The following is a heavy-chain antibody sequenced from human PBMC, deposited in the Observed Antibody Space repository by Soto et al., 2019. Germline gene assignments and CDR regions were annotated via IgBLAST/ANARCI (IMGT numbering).Heavy chain of an antibody. Sequence: PGGSLRLSCAASGFTFSSYGMHWVRQAPGKGLEWVAVIWYDGSNKYYADSVKGRFTISRDNSKNTLYLQMNSLRAGDTAVYYCARETYYDFWSGYYNNWFDPWGQGTLVTVSS. CDR1: GFTFSSYG. V-gene: IGHV3-33*01. CDR3: ARETYYDFWSGYYNNWFDP. D-gene: IGHD3-3*01. CDR2: IWYDGSNK. J-gene: IGHJ5*02.